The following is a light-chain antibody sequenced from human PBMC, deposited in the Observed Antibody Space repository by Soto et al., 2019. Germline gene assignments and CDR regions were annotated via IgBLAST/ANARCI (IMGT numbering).Light chain of an antibody. CDR2: DAS. CDR1: QSISAY. CDR3: QQYTSYLWT. J-gene: IGKJ1*01. Sequence: DIQMTQSPSSMSASVGDRVTITCRASQSISAYLNWYQQKPGKAPKLLIYDASSLESGVPSRFSGSGSGTEFTLTIGSLQPDDFATYYCQQYTSYLWTFGQGTKVDIK. V-gene: IGKV1-5*01.